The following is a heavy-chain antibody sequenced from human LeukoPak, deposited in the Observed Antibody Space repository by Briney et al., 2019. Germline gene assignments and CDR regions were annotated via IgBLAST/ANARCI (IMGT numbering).Heavy chain of an antibody. CDR3: TRGRYFYDTSGYYYFDY. J-gene: IGHJ4*02. CDR1: SSSISSGYY. Sequence: SETLSLTCTVSSSSISSGYYWGWIRQPPGKGLEWIGTIHHSGSNYNNASLKTRVTISVDTSKNQFSLKLSSVIAADTAVYYCTRGRYFYDTSGYYYFDYWGQGTLVTVSS. CDR2: IHHSGSN. V-gene: IGHV4-38-2*02. D-gene: IGHD3-22*01.